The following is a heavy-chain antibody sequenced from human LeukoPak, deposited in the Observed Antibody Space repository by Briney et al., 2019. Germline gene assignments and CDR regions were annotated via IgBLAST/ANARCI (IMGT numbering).Heavy chain of an antibody. CDR1: GYTFTGYY. CDR2: INPNSGGT. V-gene: IGHV1-2*02. CDR3: ARGVVVVPAAMFPWFDP. J-gene: IGHJ5*02. D-gene: IGHD2-2*01. Sequence: ASVKVSCKASGYTFTGYYMRWVRQAPGQGLEWMGWINPNSGGTNYAQKFQGRVTMTRDTSISTAYMELSRLRSDDTAVYYCARGVVVVPAAMFPWFDPWGQGTLVTVSS.